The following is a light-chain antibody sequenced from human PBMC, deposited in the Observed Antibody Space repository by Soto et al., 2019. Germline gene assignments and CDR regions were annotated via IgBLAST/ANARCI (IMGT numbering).Light chain of an antibody. CDR1: QSISSW. J-gene: IGKJ4*01. V-gene: IGKV1-5*03. CDR3: QQFNGDLT. CDR2: KAS. Sequence: DIQMTQSPSTLSASVGDRVTITCRASQSISSWLAWYQQKPGKAPKLLIYKASSLESGVPSRFSGSGSGTEFTLTISSLQPDDFATYDCQQFNGDLTFGGGTKVEIK.